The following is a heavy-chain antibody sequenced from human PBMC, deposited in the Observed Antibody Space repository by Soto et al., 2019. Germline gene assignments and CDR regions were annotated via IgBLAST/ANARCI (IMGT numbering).Heavy chain of an antibody. J-gene: IGHJ4*02. Sequence: QVQLVESGGGVVQPGRSQRLSCAASGFTFRSYGMHWVRQAPGKGLEWVAVIWYDGCNKYYADFVKGRFTISRDNSKNTLYLQMNSLRAEDTAVYYCATQGKGYGGSSEAKYWGQGTLVTVSS. CDR1: GFTFRSYG. CDR2: IWYDGCNK. D-gene: IGHD2-15*01. V-gene: IGHV3-33*01. CDR3: ATQGKGYGGSSEAKY.